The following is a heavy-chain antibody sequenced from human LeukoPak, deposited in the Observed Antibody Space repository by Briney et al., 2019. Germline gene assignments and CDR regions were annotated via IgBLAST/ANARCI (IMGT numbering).Heavy chain of an antibody. CDR3: ARDRPYSSGWSPQRYFDY. D-gene: IGHD6-19*01. Sequence: SETLSLTCTVSGGSISSSSYYWGWIRQPPGKGLEWIGSIYYSGSTYYNPSLKSRVTISVDTSKNQFSLKLSSVTAADTAVYYCARDRPYSSGWSPQRYFDYWGQGTLVTVSS. CDR1: GGSISSSSYY. V-gene: IGHV4-39*07. CDR2: IYYSGST. J-gene: IGHJ4*02.